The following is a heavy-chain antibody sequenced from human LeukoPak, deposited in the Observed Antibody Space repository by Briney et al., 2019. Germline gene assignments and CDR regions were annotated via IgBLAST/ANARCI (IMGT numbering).Heavy chain of an antibody. J-gene: IGHJ4*02. V-gene: IGHV4-59*01. CDR2: IYYSGST. D-gene: IGHD3-10*01. Sequence: PSETLSLTCTVSGGSISSYYWSWIRQPPGKGLEWIGYIYYSGSTNYNPSLKSRVTISVDTSKNQFSLKLSSVTAADTAVYYCARDLVPGVFDYWGQGTLVTVSS. CDR1: GGSISSYY. CDR3: ARDLVPGVFDY.